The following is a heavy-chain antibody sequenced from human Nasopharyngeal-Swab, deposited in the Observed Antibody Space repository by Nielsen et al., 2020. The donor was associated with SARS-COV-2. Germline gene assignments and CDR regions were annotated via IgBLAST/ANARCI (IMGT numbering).Heavy chain of an antibody. J-gene: IGHJ4*02. CDR2: IIPIFGTA. CDR3: ARDPGDSSGYYYYFDY. CDR1: GGTFSSYA. Sequence: SVKVSCKASGGTFSSYAISWVRQAPGQGLEWMGGIIPIFGTANYAQKFQGRVTITADESTSTAYMELSSLRSEDTAVYYCARDPGDSSGYYYYFDYWGQGTLVIVSS. D-gene: IGHD3-22*01. V-gene: IGHV1-69*13.